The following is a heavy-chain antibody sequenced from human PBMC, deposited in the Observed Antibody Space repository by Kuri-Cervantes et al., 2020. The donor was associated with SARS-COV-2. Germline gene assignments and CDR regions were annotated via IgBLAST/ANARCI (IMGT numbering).Heavy chain of an antibody. J-gene: IGHJ4*02. CDR2: VTGSGGST. CDR3: AKLRFLEWLLDY. Sequence: ETLSLTCAVYGGSFSGYYWSWVRQAPGKGLEWVSSVTGSGGSTFYADSVKGRFTISRDNSKNTLYLQMNNLRAEDTAVYYCAKLRFLEWLLDYWGQGTLVTVSS. CDR1: GGSFSGYY. D-gene: IGHD3-3*01. V-gene: IGHV3-23*01.